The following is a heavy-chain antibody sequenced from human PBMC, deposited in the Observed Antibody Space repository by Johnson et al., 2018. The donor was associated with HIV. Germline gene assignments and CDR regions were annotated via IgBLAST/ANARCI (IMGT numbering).Heavy chain of an antibody. CDR2: TSYDDSNK. Sequence: QVQLVESGGGLIQPGGSLRLSCAASGFTVSSNYMSWVRQAPGKGLEWVGVTSYDDSNKYYADSVRGRFTISRDISKNTLYLQMDSLRPDDTALYYCARGRKDLEAADGLDNDGFDMWGQGTLVTVSS. D-gene: IGHD6-13*01. CDR1: GFTVSSNY. CDR3: ARGRKDLEAADGLDNDGFDM. J-gene: IGHJ3*02. V-gene: IGHV3-30*03.